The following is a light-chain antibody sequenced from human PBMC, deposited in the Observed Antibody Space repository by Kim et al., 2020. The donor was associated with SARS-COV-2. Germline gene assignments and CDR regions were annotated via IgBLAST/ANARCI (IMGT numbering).Light chain of an antibody. V-gene: IGLV3-19*01. CDR2: GKN. CDR3: NSRDSSGKV. Sequence: SSELTQDPAVSVALGQTVRITCQGDSLRSYYASWYQQKPGQAPVLVIYGKNNRPSGIPDRFSVSSSGNTASLTITGAQAEDEADYYCNSRDSSGKVFGGG. CDR1: SLRSYY. J-gene: IGLJ3*02.